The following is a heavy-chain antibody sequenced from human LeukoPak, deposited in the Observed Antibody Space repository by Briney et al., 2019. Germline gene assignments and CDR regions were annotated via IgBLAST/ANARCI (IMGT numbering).Heavy chain of an antibody. Sequence: SDTLSLTRTVSVGSLRRHYWNWLRQPPAMGMEGPGNIFYNVSHKYNPSLKSRVTISVDSAKNQYSLKLSSVTAADTAMYYWARSAHYYYDSASFGVAFDVWCQWTMVTVSS. CDR1: VGSLRRHY. D-gene: IGHD3-22*01. V-gene: IGHV4-59*07. J-gene: IGHJ3*01. CDR3: ARSAHYYYDSASFGVAFDV. CDR2: IFYNVSH.